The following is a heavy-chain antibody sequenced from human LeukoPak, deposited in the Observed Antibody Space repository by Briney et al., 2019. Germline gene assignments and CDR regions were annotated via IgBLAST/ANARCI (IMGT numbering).Heavy chain of an antibody. CDR2: IIPILGIA. CDR3: ARVLLYYDAFDP. D-gene: IGHD3-3*01. Sequence: GASVKVSCKASGGTFSSYAISWVRQAPGQGLEWMGRIIPILGIANYAQKFQGRVTITADKSTSTAYMELSSLRAEDTAVYYCARVLLYYDAFDPWGQGTLVTASS. V-gene: IGHV1-69*04. CDR1: GGTFSSYA. J-gene: IGHJ5*02.